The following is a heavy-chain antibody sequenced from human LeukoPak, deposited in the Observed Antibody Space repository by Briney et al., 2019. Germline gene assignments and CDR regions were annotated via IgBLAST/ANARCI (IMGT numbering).Heavy chain of an antibody. CDR1: GYTFTSYH. CDR2: INPSGGST. Sequence: GASVKVSCKASGYTFTSYHMHWVRQAPGQGLEWMGIINPSGGSTSYAQKFQGRVTMTRDMSTSTVYMELSSLRSEDTAVYYCARDLYDILTGSPGYFDYWGQGTLVTVSS. V-gene: IGHV1-46*01. D-gene: IGHD3-9*01. J-gene: IGHJ4*02. CDR3: ARDLYDILTGSPGYFDY.